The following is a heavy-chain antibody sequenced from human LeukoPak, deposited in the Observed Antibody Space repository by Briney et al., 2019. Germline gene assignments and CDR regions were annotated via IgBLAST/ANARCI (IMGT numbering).Heavy chain of an antibody. J-gene: IGHJ4*02. CDR1: GFTFSTYA. CDR3: AKGSYYYDSADYFDY. D-gene: IGHD3-22*01. CDR2: ISGSSDTT. V-gene: IGHV3-23*01. Sequence: PGGSLRLSCAASGFTFSTYAMSWVRQAPGRGLEWVSAISGSSDTTYYADSVKGRFTISRDNSKNTLYLQMNSLRAEDTAVYHCAKGSYYYDSADYFDYWGQGTLVTVSS.